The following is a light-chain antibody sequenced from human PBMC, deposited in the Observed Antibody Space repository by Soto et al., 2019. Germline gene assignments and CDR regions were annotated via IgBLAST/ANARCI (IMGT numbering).Light chain of an antibody. Sequence: EIVLTQSPDTLSLSPGQRATLSCRASQSVGSYLAWYQQKPGQAPRLLIYDASNRATGIPDRFSGSGSGTDFTLTISSLEPEDFAVYYCHQRSNWPRTFGQGIKLEIK. V-gene: IGKV3-11*01. CDR2: DAS. J-gene: IGKJ2*01. CDR1: QSVGSY. CDR3: HQRSNWPRT.